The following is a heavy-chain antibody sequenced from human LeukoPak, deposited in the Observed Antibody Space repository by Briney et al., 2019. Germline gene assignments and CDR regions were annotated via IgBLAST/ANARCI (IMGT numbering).Heavy chain of an antibody. D-gene: IGHD2/OR15-2a*01. CDR1: GGSISSSSYY. Sequence: PSETLSLTCTVSGGSISSSSYYWGWIRQPPGKGLEWIGSIYYSGSTYYNPSLKSRVTISVDTSKNQFSLKLSSVTAADTAVYYCARDKRNIPWAYWGQGTLVTVSS. CDR2: IYYSGST. V-gene: IGHV4-39*07. J-gene: IGHJ4*02. CDR3: ARDKRNIPWAY.